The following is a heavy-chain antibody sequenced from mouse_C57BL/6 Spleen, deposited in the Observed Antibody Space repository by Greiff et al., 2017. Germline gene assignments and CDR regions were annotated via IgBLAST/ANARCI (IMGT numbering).Heavy chain of an antibody. V-gene: IGHV5-17*01. CDR3: ARNSNYRFAY. J-gene: IGHJ3*01. CDR2: ISSGSSTI. D-gene: IGHD2-5*01. CDR1: GFTFSDYG. Sequence: EVQLVESGGGLVKPGGSLKLSCAASGFTFSDYGMHWVRQAPEKGLEWVAYISSGSSTIYYADTVKGRFTISRDKAKNTLFLQMTSLRSEDTAMYYCARNSNYRFAYWGQGTLVTVSA.